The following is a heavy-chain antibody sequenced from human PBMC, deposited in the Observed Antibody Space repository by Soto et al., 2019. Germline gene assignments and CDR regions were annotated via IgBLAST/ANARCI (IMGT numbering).Heavy chain of an antibody. J-gene: IGHJ4*02. V-gene: IGHV1-8*01. CDR1: GYTFTSYY. Sequence: ASVKVSCKASGYTFTSYYINWGRKATVLGLEWMGWMNPNSGNTGYAQKFQGRVTMTWNTSISTAYMELSSLRSEVTAVYYCARTLYGDNVDYWGQGTLVTVSS. CDR2: MNPNSGNT. CDR3: ARTLYGDNVDY. D-gene: IGHD4-17*01.